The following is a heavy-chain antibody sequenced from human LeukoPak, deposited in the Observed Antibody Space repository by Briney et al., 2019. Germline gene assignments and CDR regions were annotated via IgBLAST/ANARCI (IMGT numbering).Heavy chain of an antibody. CDR3: ARTSIAARRANAFDI. Sequence: SETLSLTCTVSGGSISSGGYYWSWIRQHPGKGLEWIGYIYYSGSTYYNPSLKSRVTISVDRSKNQFSLKLSSVTAADTAVYYCARTSIAARRANAFDIWGQGTMVTVSS. D-gene: IGHD6-6*01. CDR2: IYYSGST. CDR1: GGSISSGGYY. J-gene: IGHJ3*02. V-gene: IGHV4-31*03.